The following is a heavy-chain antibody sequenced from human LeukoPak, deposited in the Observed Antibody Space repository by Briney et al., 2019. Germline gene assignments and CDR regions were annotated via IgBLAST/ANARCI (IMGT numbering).Heavy chain of an antibody. CDR1: GYTFTSYG. J-gene: IGHJ6*04. V-gene: IGHV1-18*04. CDR2: ISAYNGNT. D-gene: IGHD2-2*01. Sequence: ASVKVSCKASGYTFTSYGISWVRQAPGQGLEWMGWISAYNGNTNYAQKLQGRVTMTTDTSTSPAYMGLRSLRSDDTAVYYCARDIVVVPAAIYYYYYGMDVWGKGTTVTVSS. CDR3: ARDIVVVPAAIYYYYYGMDV.